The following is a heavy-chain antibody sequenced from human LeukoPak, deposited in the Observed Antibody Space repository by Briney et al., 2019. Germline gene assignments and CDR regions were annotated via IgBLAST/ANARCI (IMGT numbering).Heavy chain of an antibody. D-gene: IGHD3-22*01. CDR1: GFTFRNYA. V-gene: IGHV3-23*01. J-gene: IGHJ3*01. CDR2: IGARDGRT. CDR3: AKYYYDSGGRGNDAFDV. Sequence: GGSLRLSCAASGFTFRNYAMTWVRQAPGKGLDWVALIGARDGRTYYADPVKGRFTISRDNFKNTLYLQMNSLRAEDTATFYCAKYYYDSGGRGNDAFDVWGQGTLVTVSS.